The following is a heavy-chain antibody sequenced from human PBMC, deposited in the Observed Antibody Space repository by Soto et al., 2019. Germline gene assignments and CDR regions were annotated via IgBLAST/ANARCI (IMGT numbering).Heavy chain of an antibody. D-gene: IGHD3-10*01. CDR2: IKQDGSEK. V-gene: IGHV3-7*01. J-gene: IGHJ4*02. Sequence: LRLSCAASGFTFSSYWMSWVRQAPGKGLEWVANIKQDGSEKYYVDSVKGRFTISRDNARSSLYLQMNSLRAEETAVYYCARAGSAFGELFHWFDYWGQGTLVTVSS. CDR1: GFTFSSYW. CDR3: ARAGSAFGELFHWFDY.